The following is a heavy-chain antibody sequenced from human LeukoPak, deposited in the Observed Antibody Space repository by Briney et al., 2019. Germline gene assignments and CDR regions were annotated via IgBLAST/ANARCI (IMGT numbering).Heavy chain of an antibody. CDR1: GGSFSGYY. J-gene: IGHJ4*02. CDR2: INHSGST. CDR3: ARGGRGYSSGRIFDY. Sequence: PSETLSLTCAVYGGSFSGYYWSWIRQPPGKGLEWIGEINHSGSTNYNPSLKSRVTISVDTSKDQFSLKLSSVTAADTAVYYCARGGRGYSSGRIFDYWGQGTLVTVSS. D-gene: IGHD5-18*01. V-gene: IGHV4-34*01.